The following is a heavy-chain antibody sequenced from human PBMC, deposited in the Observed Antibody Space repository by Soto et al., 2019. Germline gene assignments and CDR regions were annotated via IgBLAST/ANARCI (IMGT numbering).Heavy chain of an antibody. CDR2: IYYSGST. D-gene: IGHD3-22*01. Sequence: SETLSLTCTVSGGSISSYYWSWSRQPPGKGLEWIGYIYYSGSTNYNPSLKSRVTISVDTSKNQFSLKLSSVTAADTAVYYCARSSSGYYYGWYFDLWGRGTLVTVSS. CDR1: GGSISSYY. CDR3: ARSSSGYYYGWYFDL. J-gene: IGHJ2*01. V-gene: IGHV4-59*01.